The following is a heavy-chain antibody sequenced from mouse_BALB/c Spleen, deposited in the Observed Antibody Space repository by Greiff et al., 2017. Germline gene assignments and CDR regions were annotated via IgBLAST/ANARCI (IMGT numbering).Heavy chain of an antibody. CDR1: GYSITSGYY. Sequence: EVQVVESGPGLVKPSQSLSLTCSVTGYSITSGYYWNWIRQFPGNKLEWMGYISYDGSNNYNPSLKNRISITRDTSKNQFFLKLNSVTTEDTATYYCARSTMITSAWFAYWGQGTLVTVSA. V-gene: IGHV3-6*02. CDR3: ARSTMITSAWFAY. D-gene: IGHD2-4*01. CDR2: ISYDGSN. J-gene: IGHJ3*01.